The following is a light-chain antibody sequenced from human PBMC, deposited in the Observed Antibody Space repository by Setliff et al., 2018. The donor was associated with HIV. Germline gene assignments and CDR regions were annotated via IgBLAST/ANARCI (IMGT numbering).Light chain of an antibody. CDR1: SSDGGGYNY. CDR3: SSYAITNTRP. J-gene: IGLJ1*01. CDR2: EVR. Sequence: QSALTQPASVSGSPGQSITISCTGTSSDGGGYNYVSWYQQHPGKAPKLIIYEVRSRPPGVSHRFSGSKSGNTASLTISGLQAEDEADYYCSSYAITNTRPFGTGTKV. V-gene: IGLV2-14*01.